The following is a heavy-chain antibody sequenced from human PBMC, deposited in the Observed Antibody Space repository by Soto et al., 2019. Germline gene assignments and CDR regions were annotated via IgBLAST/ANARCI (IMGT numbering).Heavy chain of an antibody. J-gene: IGHJ5*02. D-gene: IGHD5-12*01. CDR2: IYYSGST. CDR1: GGSISSYY. V-gene: IGHV4-59*01. CDR3: ARRSDSGHTLYNWFDP. Sequence: SETLSLTCTVSGGSISSYYWSWIRQPPGKGLEWIGYIYYSGSTNYNPSLKSRVTISVDTSKNQFSLKLSSVTAADTAVYYCARRSDSGHTLYNWFDPWGQGTLVTVS.